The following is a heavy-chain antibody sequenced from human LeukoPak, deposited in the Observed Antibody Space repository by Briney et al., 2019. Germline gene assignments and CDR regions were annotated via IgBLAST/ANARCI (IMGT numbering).Heavy chain of an antibody. CDR3: ARVHYNTAMVDIDY. Sequence: GGSLRLSCAASGFTFSSYEMNWVRQAPGKGPEWVSYISSSGSTIYYADSVKGRFTISRDNAKNSLYLQMNSLRAEDTAVYYCARVHYNTAMVDIDYWGQGTLVTVSS. V-gene: IGHV3-48*03. CDR1: GFTFSSYE. CDR2: ISSSGSTI. J-gene: IGHJ4*02. D-gene: IGHD5-18*01.